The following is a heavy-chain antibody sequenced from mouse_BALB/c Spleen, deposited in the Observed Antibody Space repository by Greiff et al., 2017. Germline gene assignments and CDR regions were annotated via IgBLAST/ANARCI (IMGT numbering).Heavy chain of an antibody. J-gene: IGHJ4*01. CDR3: ARGGGWGTGAMDY. CDR2: ISSGGSYT. CDR1: GFTFSSYA. V-gene: IGHV5-9-4*01. D-gene: IGHD3-3*01. Sequence: EVHLVESGGGLVKPGGSLKLSCAASGFTFSSYAMSWVRQSPEKRLEWVAEISSGGSYTYYPDTVTGRFTISRDNAKNTLYLEMSSLRSEDTAMYDCARGGGWGTGAMDYWGQGTSVTVSS.